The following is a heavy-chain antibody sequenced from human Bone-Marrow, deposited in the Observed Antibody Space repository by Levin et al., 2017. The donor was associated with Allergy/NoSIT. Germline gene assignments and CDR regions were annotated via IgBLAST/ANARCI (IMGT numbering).Heavy chain of an antibody. J-gene: IGHJ3*02. D-gene: IGHD3-22*01. CDR1: GFNFNYYY. V-gene: IGHV3-11*01. CDR3: TRDGHALPGDGYDI. CDR2: ITTSGSTR. Sequence: GGSLRLSCAASGFNFNYYYMNWIRQAPGKGLEWVSYITTSGSTRYYADSVKGRFTISRDNAKNSVYLQMNNLRAEDTAMYYCTRDGHALPGDGYDIWGQGTMVTVSS.